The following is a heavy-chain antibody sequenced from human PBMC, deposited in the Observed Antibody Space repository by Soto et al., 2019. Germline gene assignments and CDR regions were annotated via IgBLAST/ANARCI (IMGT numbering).Heavy chain of an antibody. Sequence: ASVKVSCKASGYTSTSYAMHWVRQAPGQRREWMGWINAGNGNTKYSQKFQGRVTITRDTSASTAYMELSSLRSEDTAVYYCARDLGYSSGWYRDYYYGMDVWGQGATVTVSS. CDR2: INAGNGNT. D-gene: IGHD6-19*01. CDR3: ARDLGYSSGWYRDYYYGMDV. J-gene: IGHJ6*02. CDR1: GYTSTSYA. V-gene: IGHV1-3*01.